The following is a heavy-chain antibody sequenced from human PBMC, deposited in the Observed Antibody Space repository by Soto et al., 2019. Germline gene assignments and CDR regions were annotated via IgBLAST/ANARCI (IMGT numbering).Heavy chain of an antibody. CDR2: ISWNSNII. CDR1: GFTFDDYA. V-gene: IGHV3-9*01. D-gene: IGHD2-15*01. J-gene: IGHJ4*02. Sequence: EVQLVESGGGLVQPGRSLRLSCAASGFTFDDYAMHWVGRVPGKGLEWVSSISWNSNIIGHADSVKGRFTISRDNAKNSLYLQMNSLRHEDTALYYCAKGGPDGFCSGGRCYFDYWGQGTLVTVSS. CDR3: AKGGPDGFCSGGRCYFDY.